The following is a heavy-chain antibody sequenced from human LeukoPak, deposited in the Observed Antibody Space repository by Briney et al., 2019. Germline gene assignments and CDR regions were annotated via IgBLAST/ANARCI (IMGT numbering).Heavy chain of an antibody. Sequence: PGGSLRLSCAASGFTFDDYAMHWVRQAPGKGLEWVSGISWNSGSIGYADSVKGRFTISRDNSKNTLYLQMNSLRDEDTAVYYCAKSHCGSFSCSRAEFWGQGTLVTVSS. CDR3: AKSHCGSFSCSRAEF. CDR1: GFTFDDYA. D-gene: IGHD2-2*01. J-gene: IGHJ4*02. V-gene: IGHV3-9*01. CDR2: ISWNSGSI.